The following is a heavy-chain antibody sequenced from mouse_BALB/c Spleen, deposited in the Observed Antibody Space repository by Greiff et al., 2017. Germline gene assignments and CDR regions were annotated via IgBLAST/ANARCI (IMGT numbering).Heavy chain of an antibody. CDR2: IRNKANGYTT. J-gene: IGHJ2*01. Sequence: EVKLQESGGGLVQPGGSLRLSCATSGFTFTDYYMSWVRQPPGKALEWLGFIRNKANGYTTEYSASVKGRFTISRDNSQSILYLQMNTLRAEDSATYYCARALLDYWGQGTTLTVSS. V-gene: IGHV7-3*02. CDR3: ARALLDY. CDR1: GFTFTDYY.